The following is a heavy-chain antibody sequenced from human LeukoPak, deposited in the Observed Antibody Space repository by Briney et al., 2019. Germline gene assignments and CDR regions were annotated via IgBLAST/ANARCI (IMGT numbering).Heavy chain of an antibody. V-gene: IGHV3-7*01. CDR1: GFTFSSYW. D-gene: IGHD3-10*01. CDR2: IKEDGSEK. J-gene: IGHJ4*02. Sequence: PRRSLRLSCAASGFTFSSYWMSWVRQAPGKGLEWVADIKEDGSEKYYVDSVKGRFTISRDNAKNSLYLQMNSLRVEDTAVYYCALNPDYYGSGSFDYWGQGTLVTVSS. CDR3: ALNPDYYGSGSFDY.